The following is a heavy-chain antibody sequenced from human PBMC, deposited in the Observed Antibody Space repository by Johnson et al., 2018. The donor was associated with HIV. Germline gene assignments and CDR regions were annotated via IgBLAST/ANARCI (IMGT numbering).Heavy chain of an antibody. CDR1: GFTFRSYG. CDR3: ARDAVRIFGVVQDAFDI. V-gene: IGHV3-30*03. D-gene: IGHD3-3*01. Sequence: QVQLVESGGGVVQPGRSLRLSCAASGFTFRSYGMHWVRQAPGKGLEWVAVISSDGSIKYYADYVKGQFTISRDNSKNTLHLQMNGLRAGDTAVYYCARDAVRIFGVVQDAFDIWGQGTMVTVSS. CDR2: ISSDGSIK. J-gene: IGHJ3*02.